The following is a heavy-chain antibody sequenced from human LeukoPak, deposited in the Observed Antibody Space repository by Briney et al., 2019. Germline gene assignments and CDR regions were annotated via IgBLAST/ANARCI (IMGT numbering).Heavy chain of an antibody. V-gene: IGHV3-48*03. Sequence: GSLRLSCVVSGFTFSSYEMNWVRQAPGKGLEWVSYISSCGSIIYYADSVKGRFTISRDNAKNSLYLQVNSLRAEDTAVYYCARDLFDYWGQGTLVTVSS. J-gene: IGHJ4*02. CDR3: ARDLFDY. CDR2: ISSCGSII. CDR1: GFTFSSYE.